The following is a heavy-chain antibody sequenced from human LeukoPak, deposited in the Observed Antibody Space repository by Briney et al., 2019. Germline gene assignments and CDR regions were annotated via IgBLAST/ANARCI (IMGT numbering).Heavy chain of an antibody. CDR3: AREGENYDYVWGSYRYDNWFDP. J-gene: IGHJ5*02. V-gene: IGHV4-4*07. CDR2: IYTSGST. D-gene: IGHD3-16*02. CDR1: GGSISSYY. Sequence: SETLSLTCTVSGGSISSYYWSWIRQPAGKGLEWIGRIYTSGSTNYNPSLKSRVTMSVDTSKNQFSLKLSSVTAADTAVYYCAREGENYDYVWGSYRYDNWFDPWGQGTLVTVSS.